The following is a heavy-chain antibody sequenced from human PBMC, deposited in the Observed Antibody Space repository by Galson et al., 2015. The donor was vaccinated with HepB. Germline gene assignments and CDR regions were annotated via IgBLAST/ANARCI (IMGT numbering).Heavy chain of an antibody. J-gene: IGHJ3*02. D-gene: IGHD2-2*01. CDR3: ARVEGLSDPFDI. V-gene: IGHV1-18*01. Sequence: SVKVSCKASGYTFTSYGINWVRQAPGQGLEWMGWISVYNGNTNYAQKFQGRVTMTTDTSTSTAYMELRSLRSDDTAIYYCARVEGLSDPFDIWGQGTMVTVSS. CDR1: GYTFTSYG. CDR2: ISVYNGNT.